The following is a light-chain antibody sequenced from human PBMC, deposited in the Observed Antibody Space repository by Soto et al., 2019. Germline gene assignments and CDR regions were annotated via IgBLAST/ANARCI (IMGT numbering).Light chain of an antibody. CDR2: GAS. CDR1: QSVSSN. Sequence: EIVMTQSPATLSVSPGERATLSCRASQSVSSNLAWYQQKPVQAPRLLIYGASTRATGIPARFSGSGSVTEFTLTISSLQSEDFAVYYCQQYNNWPPWTFSQGTKVEIK. V-gene: IGKV3-15*01. J-gene: IGKJ1*01. CDR3: QQYNNWPPWT.